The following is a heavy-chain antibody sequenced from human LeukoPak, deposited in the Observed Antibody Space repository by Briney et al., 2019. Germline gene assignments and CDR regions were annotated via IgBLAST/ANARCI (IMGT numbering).Heavy chain of an antibody. CDR3: ARDFSWNDGWFDP. CDR2: INPNSGGT. Sequence: ASVKVSCKASGYTFTGYYMHWVRQAPGQGLEWMGWINPNSGGTNYAQKFQGWVTMTRDTSISTAYMELSRLRSDDTAVYYCARDFSWNDGWFDPWGQGTLVTVSS. V-gene: IGHV1-2*04. D-gene: IGHD1-1*01. CDR1: GYTFTGYY. J-gene: IGHJ5*02.